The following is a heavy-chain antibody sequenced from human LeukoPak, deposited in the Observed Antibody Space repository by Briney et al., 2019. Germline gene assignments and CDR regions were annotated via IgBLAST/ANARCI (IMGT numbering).Heavy chain of an antibody. CDR2: INHSGST. V-gene: IGHV4-34*01. CDR3: ARKRWLQFRDAFDI. CDR1: GGSFSGYY. Sequence: NPSETLSLTCAVYGGSFSGYYWSWIRQPPGKGLEWIGEINHSGSTNYNPSLKSRVTISVDTSKNQFSLKLSSVTAADTAVYYCARKRWLQFRDAFDIWGQGTMVTVSS. D-gene: IGHD5-24*01. J-gene: IGHJ3*02.